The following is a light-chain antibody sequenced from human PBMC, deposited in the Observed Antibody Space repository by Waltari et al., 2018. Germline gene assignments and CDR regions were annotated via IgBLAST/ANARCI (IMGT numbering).Light chain of an antibody. Sequence: EIVLTQSPATLSLSPGDAATLSCRASQSVSSTYLARYQQEPGQAPRLLIIGASSRATGIPGKFRCSGSGTDFTLTLSRLEPEDFAVYYCQQYGNSQTFGQGTKVEIK. J-gene: IGKJ1*01. CDR1: QSVSSTY. V-gene: IGKV3-20*01. CDR3: QQYGNSQT. CDR2: GAS.